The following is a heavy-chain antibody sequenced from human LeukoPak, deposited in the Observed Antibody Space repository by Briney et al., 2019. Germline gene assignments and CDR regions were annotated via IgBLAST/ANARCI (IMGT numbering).Heavy chain of an antibody. CDR1: RFTFNIYS. D-gene: IGHD1-1*01. CDR2: FSSGSSYI. V-gene: IGHV3-21*01. Sequence: PGGSLRLSCAASRFTFNIYSMNWVRQAPGKGPEWVSSFSSGSSYIYYADSVKGRFTISRDNAKNSLYLQMNSLRAEDTAVYYCARGLGLRTGNWYFDLWGRGTLVTVSS. J-gene: IGHJ2*01. CDR3: ARGLGLRTGNWYFDL.